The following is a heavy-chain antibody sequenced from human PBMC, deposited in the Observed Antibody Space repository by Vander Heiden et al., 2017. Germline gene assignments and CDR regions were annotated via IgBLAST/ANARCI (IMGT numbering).Heavy chain of an antibody. CDR1: GFTFSSYA. J-gene: IGHJ4*02. V-gene: IGHV3-23*01. D-gene: IGHD6-19*01. CDR2: ISGSGGST. CDR3: AKADSSGWQLDY. Sequence: EVQLLESGGGLVQPGGSLRLSCAASGFTFSSYAMSWVRQAPGKGLEWVSAISGSGGSTYYADSVKGRFTTSRDNSKNTLYLQMNSLRDEDTAVYDCAKADSSGWQLDYWGQGTLVTVSS.